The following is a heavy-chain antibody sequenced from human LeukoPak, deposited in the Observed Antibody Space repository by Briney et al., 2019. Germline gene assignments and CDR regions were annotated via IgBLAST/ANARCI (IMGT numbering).Heavy chain of an antibody. V-gene: IGHV1-18*01. CDR1: HYTFTSYG. D-gene: IGHD3-22*01. CDR3: ARDSSEDFYDSSGYYSFDF. J-gene: IGHJ4*02. CDR2: ISAYNGNT. Sequence: ASVKVSCKASHYTFTSYGVSWVRQAPGQGLEWRGWISAYNGNTNYAQKVQGRVTMTTDTSTSTAYMELRSLRSDDTAVFYCARDSSEDFYDSSGYYSFDFWGQGTLVTVSS.